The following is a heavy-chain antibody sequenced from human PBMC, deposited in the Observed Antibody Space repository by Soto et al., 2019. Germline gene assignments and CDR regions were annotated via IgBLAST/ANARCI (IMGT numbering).Heavy chain of an antibody. Sequence: EVQLLESGGGLVQPGGSLRLSCAASGFTFSSYAMWWVRQAPGKGLECVSAISGGGETTYYADSVKGRFTISRDNSKNTLYLQMNSLRAEDTAGYYCALNSGSGSYYVDYWVQGTLVTVSS. CDR3: ALNSGSGSYYVDY. J-gene: IGHJ4*02. CDR1: GFTFSSYA. D-gene: IGHD3-10*01. V-gene: IGHV3-23*01. CDR2: ISGGGETT.